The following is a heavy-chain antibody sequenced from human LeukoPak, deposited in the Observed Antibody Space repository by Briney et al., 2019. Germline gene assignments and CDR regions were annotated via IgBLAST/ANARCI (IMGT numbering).Heavy chain of an antibody. CDR3: ARHGYGGLDY. D-gene: IGHD4-23*01. J-gene: IGHJ4*02. V-gene: IGHV5-51*01. CDR1: GYSFTSYW. Sequence: GESLQISCKGSGYSFTSYWIGWGRKMPGKGLEWMGIIYPGDSDTRYSPSSQGQVTISVDKSITTAYLQWSSLKASDTAMYYCARHGYGGLDYWGQGTLVTVSS. CDR2: IYPGDSDT.